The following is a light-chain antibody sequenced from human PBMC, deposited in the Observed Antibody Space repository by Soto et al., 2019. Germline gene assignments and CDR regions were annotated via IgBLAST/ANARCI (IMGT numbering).Light chain of an antibody. Sequence: EIVLTQSPATLSLSPGERATLSCRASQSVSSYLAWYQQKPGQAPRLLIYDASSRATGLPARFSGSGSGTDFTLTISSLEPEDFVVYYCQQRSNWLTFGGGTKVEMK. CDR2: DAS. CDR1: QSVSSY. J-gene: IGKJ4*01. V-gene: IGKV3-11*01. CDR3: QQRSNWLT.